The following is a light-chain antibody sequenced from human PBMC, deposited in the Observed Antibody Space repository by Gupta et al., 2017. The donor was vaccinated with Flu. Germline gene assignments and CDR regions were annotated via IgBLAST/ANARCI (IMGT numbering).Light chain of an antibody. V-gene: IGKV1-5*03. CDR3: QQYNNYWHN. Sequence: PSTLSAAVAARVTNTILSSRTISSWLAWYQQKPGKAPKLLIYKASNLETGVPARFSGSGSGTEFTLTISSLQPDDFATYYCQQYNNYWHNFGEGTKMEIK. J-gene: IGKJ2*01. CDR1: RTISSW. CDR2: KAS.